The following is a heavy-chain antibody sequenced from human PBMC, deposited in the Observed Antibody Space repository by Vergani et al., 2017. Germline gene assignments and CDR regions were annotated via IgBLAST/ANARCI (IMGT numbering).Heavy chain of an antibody. CDR2: IKEDGSEK. J-gene: IGHJ4*02. CDR3: VRDPSIFAVVTTFDY. Sequence: EVQLVESGGGLVQPGGSLRLSCAASGFTFNRSWMTWVRQAPGKGLEWVANIKEDGSEKYYVDSVKGRFTMSRDNAKNSLYLEMHSLRAEDTAVYYCVRDPSIFAVVTTFDYWGRGSLVTVSS. D-gene: IGHD3-3*01. CDR1: GFTFNRSW. V-gene: IGHV3-7*03.